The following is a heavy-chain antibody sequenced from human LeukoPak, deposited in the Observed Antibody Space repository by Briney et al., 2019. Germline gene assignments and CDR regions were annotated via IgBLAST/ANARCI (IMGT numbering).Heavy chain of an antibody. CDR1: GYTFTGYY. D-gene: IGHD6-13*01. Sequence: ASVKVSCKASGYTFTGYYMHWVRQAPGQGLEWMGRINPNSGGTNYAQKFQGRVTMTRDTSISTAYMELSRLRSDDTAVYYCARGLLLEAAAGTEGLVYWGQGTLVTVSS. CDR3: ARGLLLEAAAGTEGLVY. CDR2: INPNSGGT. V-gene: IGHV1-2*06. J-gene: IGHJ4*02.